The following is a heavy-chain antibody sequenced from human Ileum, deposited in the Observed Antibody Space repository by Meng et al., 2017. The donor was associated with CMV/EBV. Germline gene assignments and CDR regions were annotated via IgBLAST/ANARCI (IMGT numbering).Heavy chain of an antibody. Sequence: SVKVSCKASGYTFTSYYMHWVRQAPGQGLEWMGIINPSGGSTSYAQKFQGRVTMTRDTSTSTVYMELNSLRSQDTAVYCCARDLARDSRGRQGTYFDYWGQGTLVTVSS. CDR2: INPSGGST. V-gene: IGHV1-46*01. CDR3: ARDLARDSRGRQGTYFDY. CDR1: GYTFTSYY. D-gene: IGHD3-22*01. J-gene: IGHJ4*02.